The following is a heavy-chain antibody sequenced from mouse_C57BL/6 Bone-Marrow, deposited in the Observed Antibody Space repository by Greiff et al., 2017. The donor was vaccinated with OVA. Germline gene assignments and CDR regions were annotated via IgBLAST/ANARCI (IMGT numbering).Heavy chain of an antibody. J-gene: IGHJ2*01. Sequence: EVKLVESGGDLVKPGGSLKLSCAASGFTFSSYGMSWVRQTPDKRLEWVATISSGGSYTYYPDSVKGRFTISRDNAKNTLYLQMSSLKSEDTAMYYCARRLGGDYVDYWGQGTTLTVSS. V-gene: IGHV5-6*02. CDR3: ARRLGGDYVDY. CDR1: GFTFSSYG. D-gene: IGHD3-1*01. CDR2: ISSGGSYT.